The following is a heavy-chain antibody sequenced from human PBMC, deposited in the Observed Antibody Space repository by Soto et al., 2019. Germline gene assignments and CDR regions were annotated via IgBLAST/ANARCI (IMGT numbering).Heavy chain of an antibody. CDR3: ASFEGYSSGWYGGDYYGMDF. Sequence: ASVKVSCKASGYTFTSYGISWVRQAPGQGLEWMGWISAINGTTNYAQKLQGRVTMTTDTSTSTAYMELRSLRSEDTAVYYCASFEGYSSGWYGGDYYGMDFWGQGTTVTVSS. CDR1: GYTFTSYG. CDR2: ISAINGTT. J-gene: IGHJ6*02. D-gene: IGHD6-19*01. V-gene: IGHV1-18*01.